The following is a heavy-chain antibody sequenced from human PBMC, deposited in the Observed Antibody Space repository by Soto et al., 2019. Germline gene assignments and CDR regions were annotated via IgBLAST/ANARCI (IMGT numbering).Heavy chain of an antibody. CDR3: ARRGSGYYYPFDYYYYGMDV. J-gene: IGHJ6*02. V-gene: IGHV5-10-1*01. CDR2: IDPSDSYT. CDR1: GYSFTSYW. Sequence: GESLKISCKGSGYSFTSYWISWVRQMPGKGLEWMGRIDPSDSYTNYSPSLQGHVTISADKSISTAYLQWSSLKASDTAMYYCARRGSGYYYPFDYYYYGMDVWGQGTTVTVSS. D-gene: IGHD3-22*01.